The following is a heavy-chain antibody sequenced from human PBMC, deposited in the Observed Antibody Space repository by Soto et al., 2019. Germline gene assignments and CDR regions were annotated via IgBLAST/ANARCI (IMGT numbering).Heavy chain of an antibody. CDR2: ISGSGGST. J-gene: IGHJ6*02. CDR1: GFTFSSYA. D-gene: IGHD3-10*01. Sequence: GGSLRLSCAASGFTFSSYAMSWVRQAPGKGLEWVSAISGSGGSTYYADSVKGRFTISRDNSKNTLYLQMNSLRAEDTAVYYCARARGQAYGMDVWGQGTTVTVSS. CDR3: ARARGQAYGMDV. V-gene: IGHV3-23*01.